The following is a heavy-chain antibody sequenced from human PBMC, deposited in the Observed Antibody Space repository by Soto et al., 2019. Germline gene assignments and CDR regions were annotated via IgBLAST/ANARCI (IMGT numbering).Heavy chain of an antibody. Sequence: SETLSLTCTVSGGYISSSSYYWGWIRQPPGKGLEWIGSIYYSGSTYYNPSLKSRVTISVDTSKNQFSLKLSSVTAADTAVYYCARRGRYFDYWGQGTLVTVSS. CDR3: ARRGRYFDY. CDR1: GGYISSSSYY. J-gene: IGHJ4*02. V-gene: IGHV4-39*01. CDR2: IYYSGST.